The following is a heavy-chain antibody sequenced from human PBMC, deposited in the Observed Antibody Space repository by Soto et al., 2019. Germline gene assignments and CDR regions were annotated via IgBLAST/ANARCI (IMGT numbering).Heavy chain of an antibody. J-gene: IGHJ3*02. Sequence: QLQLQESGPGLVKPSETLSLTCTVSGGSISSSSYYWGWIRQPPGKGLEWIGSIYYSGSTYYNPSLKSRVTISVDTSQYQFSLKLSSVTAADTAVYYCAKGGSGSYSNAFDIWGQGTMVTVSS. V-gene: IGHV4-39*01. D-gene: IGHD3-10*01. CDR2: IYYSGST. CDR1: GGSISSSSYY. CDR3: AKGGSGSYSNAFDI.